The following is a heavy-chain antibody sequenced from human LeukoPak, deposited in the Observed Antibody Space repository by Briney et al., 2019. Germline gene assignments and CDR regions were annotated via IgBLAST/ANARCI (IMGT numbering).Heavy chain of an antibody. Sequence: GESLQISCKGARYSFTSSWIAWVRQMPGKGLEWMGIIYLGDSDTRYSPSFQGQVTISADKSISTAYLQWSSLKASDTAIYFCVYCSGGSSSYGMDAWGQGTTVTVSS. J-gene: IGHJ6*02. D-gene: IGHD2-15*01. CDR3: VYCSGGSSSYGMDA. V-gene: IGHV5-51*01. CDR2: IYLGDSDT. CDR1: RYSFTSSW.